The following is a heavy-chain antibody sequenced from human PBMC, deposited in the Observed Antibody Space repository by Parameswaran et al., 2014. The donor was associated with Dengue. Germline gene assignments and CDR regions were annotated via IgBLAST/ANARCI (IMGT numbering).Heavy chain of an antibody. CDR3: ASPSGLERFGFDP. J-gene: IGHJ5*02. V-gene: IGHV1-69*01. Sequence: SWVRQAPGQGLEWMGGIIPIFGTANYAQKFQGRVTITADESTSTAYMELSSLRSEDTAVYYCASPSGLERFGFDPWGQGTLVTVSS. CDR2: IIPIFGTA. D-gene: IGHD1-1*01.